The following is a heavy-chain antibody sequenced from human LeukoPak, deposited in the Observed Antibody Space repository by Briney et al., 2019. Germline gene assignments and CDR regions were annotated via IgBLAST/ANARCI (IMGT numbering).Heavy chain of an antibody. CDR2: ISGSGGST. J-gene: IGHJ4*02. CDR3: AKVGFGELPQERIDY. V-gene: IGHV3-23*01. D-gene: IGHD3-10*01. CDR1: GFTFSSYA. Sequence: PGGSLILSCAASGFTFSSYAMSWVRQAPGKGLEWVSAISGSGGSTYYADSVKGRFTISRDNSKNTLYLQMNSLRVEDTAVYYCAKVGFGELPQERIDYWGQGTLVTVSS.